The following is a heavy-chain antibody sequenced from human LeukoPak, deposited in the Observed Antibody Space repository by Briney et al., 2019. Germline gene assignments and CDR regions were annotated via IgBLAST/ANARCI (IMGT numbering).Heavy chain of an antibody. CDR2: ISESGST. V-gene: IGHV4-59*08. CDR1: GGSVNSYY. D-gene: IGHD5-24*01. CDR3: ARVQMATLHFDY. Sequence: SETLSLTCTVSGGSVNSYYWSWIRQPPGKGLEWIGYISESGSTNSNPSLKSRVTISVDTSKNQFSLKLSSVTAADTAVYYCARVQMATLHFDYWGQGTPVTVSS. J-gene: IGHJ4*02.